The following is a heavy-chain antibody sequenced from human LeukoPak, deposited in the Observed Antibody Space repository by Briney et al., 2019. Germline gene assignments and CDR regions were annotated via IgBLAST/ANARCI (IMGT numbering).Heavy chain of an antibody. V-gene: IGHV3-30-3*01. J-gene: IGHJ4*02. D-gene: IGHD6-13*01. CDR2: ISYDGSNK. CDR1: GFTFSSYA. Sequence: PGRSLRLSCAASGFTFSSYAMHWVRQAPGKGLEWVAVISYDGSNKYYADSVKGRFTISRDNSENTLYLQMNSLRAEDTAVYYCARDRQQLANFDYWGQGTLVTVSS. CDR3: ARDRQQLANFDY.